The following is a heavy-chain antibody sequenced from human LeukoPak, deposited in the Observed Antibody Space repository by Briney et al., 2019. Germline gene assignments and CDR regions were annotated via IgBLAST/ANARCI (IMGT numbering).Heavy chain of an antibody. CDR3: ARGRRDTLYYLDY. D-gene: IGHD3-9*01. V-gene: IGHV4-34*01. Sequence: SETLSLTCAVYGGSFSGYYWSWIRQPPGKGLEWIGEINHSGSTNYNPSLKSRVTISVDTSKNQFSLKLSSVTAADTAVYYCARGRRDTLYYLDYWGQGTLVTVSS. J-gene: IGHJ4*02. CDR1: GGSFSGYY. CDR2: INHSGST.